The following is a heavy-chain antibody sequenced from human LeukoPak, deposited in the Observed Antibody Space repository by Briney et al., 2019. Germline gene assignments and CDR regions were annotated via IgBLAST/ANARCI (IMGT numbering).Heavy chain of an antibody. CDR1: GFTFSSYG. CDR2: IWYDGSNK. D-gene: IGHD5-12*01. CDR3: ARDLGGYDPEYYFDL. V-gene: IGHV3-33*01. Sequence: GRSLRLSCAASGFTFSSYGMHWVRQAPGKGLEWVAVIWYDGSNKYYADSVKGRFTISRDNSKNTLYLQMNSLRAEDTAGYYCARDLGGYDPEYYFDLWGQGTLVTVSS. J-gene: IGHJ4*02.